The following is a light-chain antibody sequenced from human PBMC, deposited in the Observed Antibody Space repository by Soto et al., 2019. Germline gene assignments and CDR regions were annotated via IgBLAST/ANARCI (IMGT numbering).Light chain of an antibody. CDR3: HQYGSSPSYT. V-gene: IGKV3-20*01. CDR1: QSVSSSSY. Sequence: EIVLTQSPGTLSLSPGERATLSCRASQSVSSSSYLAWYQQKPGQAPRLLIYGASSMATGIPDRFSGSGSGTDFTLTISSLEPEDCAVYYCHQYGSSPSYTFGQGTKLEIK. CDR2: GAS. J-gene: IGKJ2*01.